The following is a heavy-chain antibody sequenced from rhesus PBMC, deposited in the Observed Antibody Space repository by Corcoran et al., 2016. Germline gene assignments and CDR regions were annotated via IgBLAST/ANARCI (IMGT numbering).Heavy chain of an antibody. CDR1: GGSIRSGYA. CDR2: ISGRSGST. Sequence: QVQLPESGPGVVKPSETLSLTCTVSGGSIRSGYAWRWHRQPPGKGLEWIGYISGRSGSTNYNPSLKNRVNISKDAAKNQFSLKLSSVTAADTAVYYCARGYDFDYWGQGVRVTVSS. D-gene: IGHD3-9*01. V-gene: IGHV4-76*01. CDR3: ARGYDFDY. J-gene: IGHJ4*01.